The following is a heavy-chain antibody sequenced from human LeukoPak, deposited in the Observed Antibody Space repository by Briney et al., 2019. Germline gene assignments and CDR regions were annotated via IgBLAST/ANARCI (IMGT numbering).Heavy chain of an antibody. CDR3: ASGGYSYGFDY. V-gene: IGHV4-34*01. J-gene: IGHJ4*02. Sequence: SETLSLTCAVYGGSFSGYYWSWIRQPPGKGLEWIGEINPGGSADYNPSLKSRVTISVDTSKNQFSLKLSSVTAADTAMYYCASGGYSYGFDYWGQGTLVTVSS. CDR2: INPGGSA. CDR1: GGSFSGYY. D-gene: IGHD5-18*01.